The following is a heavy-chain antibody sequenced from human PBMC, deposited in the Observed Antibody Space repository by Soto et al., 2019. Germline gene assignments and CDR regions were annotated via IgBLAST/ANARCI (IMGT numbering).Heavy chain of an antibody. V-gene: IGHV3-30*03. CDR2: ISYDGSNK. J-gene: IGHJ4*02. CDR3: ASEGIVVVVAATGGDY. CDR1: GFTFSSYG. Sequence: QVQLVESGGGVVQPGRSLRLSCAASGFTFSSYGMHWVRQAPGKGLEWAAVISYDGSNKYYADSVKGRFTISRDNSKNTLYLQMNSLRAEDTAVYYCASEGIVVVVAATGGDYWGQGTLVTVSS. D-gene: IGHD2-15*01.